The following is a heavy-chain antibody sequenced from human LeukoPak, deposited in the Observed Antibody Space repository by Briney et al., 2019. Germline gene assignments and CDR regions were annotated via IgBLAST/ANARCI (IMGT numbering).Heavy chain of an antibody. CDR2: ISGSGGST. J-gene: IGHJ4*02. D-gene: IGHD4-17*01. Sequence: GGSLRLSCAASGFTFSSYAMSWVRQAPGKGLEWASAISGSGGSTYYADSVKGRFTISRDNSKNTLYLQMNSLRAEDTAVYYCAKSSSSTVTFRFDYWGQGTLVTVSS. CDR3: AKSSSSTVTFRFDY. CDR1: GFTFSSYA. V-gene: IGHV3-23*01.